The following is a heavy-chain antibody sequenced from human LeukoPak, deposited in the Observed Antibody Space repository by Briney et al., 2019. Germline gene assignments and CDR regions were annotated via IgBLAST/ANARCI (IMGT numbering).Heavy chain of an antibody. D-gene: IGHD3-10*01. Sequence: SETLSLTCTVSGGSISSGSYYWSWIRQPAGKGLEWIGRIYTSGSTNYNPSLKSRVTISVDTSKNQFSLKLSSVTAADTAVYYCARESPPDYYGSGSYEFPPNWFDPWGQGTLVTVSS. CDR2: IYTSGST. CDR1: GGSISSGSYY. CDR3: ARESPPDYYGSGSYEFPPNWFDP. J-gene: IGHJ5*02. V-gene: IGHV4-61*02.